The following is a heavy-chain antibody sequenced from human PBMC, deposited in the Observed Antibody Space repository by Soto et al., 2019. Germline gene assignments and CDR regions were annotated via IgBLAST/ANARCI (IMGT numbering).Heavy chain of an antibody. J-gene: IGHJ5*02. CDR2: IYYSGST. CDR1: GGSISSYY. V-gene: IGHV4-59*08. Sequence: ASETLSLTCTVSGGSISSYYWSWIRQPPGKGLEWIGYIYYSGSTNYNPSLKSRVTISVDTSKNQFSLKLSSVTAADTAVYYCARPYDRRVPADHCFDPWGQGTLVTVSS. D-gene: IGHD2-15*01. CDR3: ARPYDRRVPADHCFDP.